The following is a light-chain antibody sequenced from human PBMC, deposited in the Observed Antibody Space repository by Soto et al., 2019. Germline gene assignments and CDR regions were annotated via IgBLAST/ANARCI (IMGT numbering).Light chain of an antibody. CDR1: QSVSSSY. J-gene: IGKJ3*01. V-gene: IGKV3-20*01. Sequence: EIVLTQSPVTLSLSPGERATLSCRASQSVSSSYLAWYQQKPGQAPRLLIYGASSRATGIPDRFNGSGSGTEFTLTISRLEPEDFAVYYCQKYAGSPFTFGPGTKVGIK. CDR3: QKYAGSPFT. CDR2: GAS.